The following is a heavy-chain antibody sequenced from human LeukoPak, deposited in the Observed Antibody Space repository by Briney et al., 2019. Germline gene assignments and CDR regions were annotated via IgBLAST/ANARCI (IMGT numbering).Heavy chain of an antibody. J-gene: IGHJ5*02. CDR2: IYPGDSDT. CDR1: GYTFTTYW. CDR3: ARGAYSSFSGWFDP. V-gene: IGHV5-51*01. Sequence: GESLKISCKGFGYTFTTYWIGWVREMPGKGLEWMGIIYPGDSDTRYNPSFQGQVIISADKSINTAYLQWSSLKASDAAMYYCARGAYSSFSGWFDPWGQGTLVTVSS. D-gene: IGHD5-18*01.